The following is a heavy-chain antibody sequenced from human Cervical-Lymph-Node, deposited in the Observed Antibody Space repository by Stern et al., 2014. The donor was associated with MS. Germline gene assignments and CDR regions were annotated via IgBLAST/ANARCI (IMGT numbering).Heavy chain of an antibody. V-gene: IGHV2-70*20. CDR2: LDWDDDK. D-gene: IGHD3-10*01. CDR3: ARLEGLLWFEGEGMDV. Sequence: ESGPALVKPTQTLTLTCTFSGFSLSTSGMSVSWVRQPPGKALEWLDLLDWDDDKYYITSLKTRLTISKDTSKNQVVLTMTNMDPVDTATYYCARLEGLLWFEGEGMDVWGQGTTVTVSS. J-gene: IGHJ6*02. CDR1: GFSLSTSGMS.